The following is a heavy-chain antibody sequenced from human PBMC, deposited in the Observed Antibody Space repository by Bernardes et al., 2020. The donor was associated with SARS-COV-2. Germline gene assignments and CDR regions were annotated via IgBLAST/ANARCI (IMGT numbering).Heavy chain of an antibody. Sequence: GGSLRLSCAASGFTFDDYAMHWVRQAPGKGLEWVSGISWNSGSIGYADSVKGRFTISRDNAKNSLYLQMNSLRAEDTALYYCAKVAGDYGDYLDYWGQGTLVTVSS. CDR2: ISWNSGSI. CDR3: AKVAGDYGDYLDY. D-gene: IGHD4-17*01. CDR1: GFTFDDYA. V-gene: IGHV3-9*01. J-gene: IGHJ4*02.